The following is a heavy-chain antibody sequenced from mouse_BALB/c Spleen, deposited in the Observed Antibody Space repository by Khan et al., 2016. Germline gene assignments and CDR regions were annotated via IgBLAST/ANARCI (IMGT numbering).Heavy chain of an antibody. CDR1: GYAFSGYW. Sequence: QVQLKQSGAELVRPGSSVKISCKASGYAFSGYWMNWVKQRPGQGLEWIGQIYPGDGDTKYNGKFKGKATLTADKSSSTAYMQLSSLTSEDSAVYFCARGTPFASWGQGTLVTVSA. CDR3: ARGTPFAS. V-gene: IGHV1-80*01. D-gene: IGHD2-14*01. CDR2: IYPGDGDT. J-gene: IGHJ3*01.